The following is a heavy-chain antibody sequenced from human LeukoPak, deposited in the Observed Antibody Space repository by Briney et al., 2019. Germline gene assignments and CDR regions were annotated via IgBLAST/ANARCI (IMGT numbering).Heavy chain of an antibody. V-gene: IGHV3-23*01. CDR2: ISGSGGST. D-gene: IGHD3-10*01. CDR3: AKDLDGPLWFGEDSDY. J-gene: IGHJ4*02. CDR1: GFTFSSYT. Sequence: GGSLRLSCAASGFTFSSYTMNWVRQAPGKGLEWVSAISGSGGSTYYADSVKGRFTISRDNSKNTLYLQMNSLRAEDTAVYYCAKDLDGPLWFGEDSDYWGQGTLVTVSS.